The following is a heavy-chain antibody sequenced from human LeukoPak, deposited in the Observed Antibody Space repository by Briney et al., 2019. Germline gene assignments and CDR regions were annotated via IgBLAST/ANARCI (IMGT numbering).Heavy chain of an antibody. D-gene: IGHD3-10*01. CDR1: GGTFSSYA. J-gene: IGHJ5*02. CDR3: ARDTMVRGVPHPSNWFDP. V-gene: IGHV1-69*06. Sequence: ASVKVSCKASGGTFSSYAISWVRQAPGQGLEWMGGIIPIFGTANYAQKFQGRVTITADKSTSTAYMELSSLRSEDAAVYYCARDTMVRGVPHPSNWFDPWGQGTLVTVSS. CDR2: IIPIFGTA.